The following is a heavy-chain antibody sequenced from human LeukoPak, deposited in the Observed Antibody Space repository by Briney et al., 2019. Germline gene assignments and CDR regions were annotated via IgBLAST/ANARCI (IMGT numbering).Heavy chain of an antibody. D-gene: IGHD1-26*01. CDR2: INTDGSST. V-gene: IGHV3-74*01. Sequence: GGSLRLSCEASEFIFSSYWMHWVRQAPGKGLVWVSRINTDGSSTSYTDSVKGRFSISRDNAMNTLYLQMNNLRAEDTAIYYCAREGRFSYYFDYWGQGTLVTVSS. J-gene: IGHJ4*02. CDR3: AREGRFSYYFDY. CDR1: EFIFSSYW.